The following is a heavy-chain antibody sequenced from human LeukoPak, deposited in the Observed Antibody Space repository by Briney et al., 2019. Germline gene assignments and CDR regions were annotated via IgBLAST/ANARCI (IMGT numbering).Heavy chain of an antibody. J-gene: IGHJ4*02. CDR1: GGSISSYY. Sequence: PSETLSLTCTVSGGSISSYYWSGIRQPPGKGLEWIGYIYYSGSTNYNPSLKSRVTISVDTSKNQFSLKLSSVTAADTAVYYCARGTGYSSSWEPDYWGQGTLVTVSS. CDR2: IYYSGST. D-gene: IGHD6-13*01. CDR3: ARGTGYSSSWEPDY. V-gene: IGHV4-59*01.